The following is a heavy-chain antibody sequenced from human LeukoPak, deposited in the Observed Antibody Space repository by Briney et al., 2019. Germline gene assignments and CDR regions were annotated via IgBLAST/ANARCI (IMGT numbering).Heavy chain of an antibody. D-gene: IGHD3-10*01. Sequence: GGSLRLSCAASGFTFITYGMSWVRQAPGKGLEWVSAISGSGDRTYYADSVRGRFTVSRDISKNTLFLQMNSLRAEDMAVYYCAKVLREVVVPYFDYWGQGTLVTVSS. J-gene: IGHJ4*02. CDR1: GFTFITYG. CDR2: ISGSGDRT. V-gene: IGHV3-23*01. CDR3: AKVLREVVVPYFDY.